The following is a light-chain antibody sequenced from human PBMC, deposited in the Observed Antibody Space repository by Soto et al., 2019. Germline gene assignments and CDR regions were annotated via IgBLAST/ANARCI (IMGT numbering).Light chain of an antibody. CDR1: QDISND. CDR3: LQHNRYPRT. Sequence: DIQMTQSPSSLSASVGDIVTVTCRASQDISNDLAWYQQKPGKAPQSLIYGASSLQSGVPSRFSGSGSGTEYTLTIGSLQPEDFATYGCLQHNRYPRTFGPGTKVDIK. CDR2: GAS. J-gene: IGKJ3*01. V-gene: IGKV1-17*01.